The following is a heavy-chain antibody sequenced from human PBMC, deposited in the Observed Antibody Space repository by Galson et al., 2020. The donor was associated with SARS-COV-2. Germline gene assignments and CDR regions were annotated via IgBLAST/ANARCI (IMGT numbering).Heavy chain of an antibody. V-gene: IGHV3-30*04. D-gene: IGHD1-26*01. J-gene: IGHJ4*02. Sequence: GGSLRLSCAASGFTFSSYAMHWVRQAPGKGLEWVAVISYDGSNKYYADSVKGRFTISRDNSKNTLYLQMNSLRAEDTAVYYCARALGGSYGAPFDYWGQGTLVTVSS. CDR1: GFTFSSYA. CDR3: ARALGGSYGAPFDY. CDR2: ISYDGSNK.